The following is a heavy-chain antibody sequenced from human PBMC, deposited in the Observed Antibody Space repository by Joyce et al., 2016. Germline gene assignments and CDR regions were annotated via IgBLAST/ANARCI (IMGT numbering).Heavy chain of an antibody. J-gene: IGHJ4*02. V-gene: IGHV4-34*01. CDR2: INYNERT. Sequence: QVQLQQGGAGLLKPSETLSLTCGVSGGSFSGYYCGWIRQPPGKGLQWIGQINYNERTNYNSSLKGRVIMSVDTSKNQFSLKLDSLSAADTAVYYCVRGPPNVAPGLFMADFNFWGQGTPVTVSS. CDR3: VRGPPNVAPGLFMADFNF. D-gene: IGHD3-3*01. CDR1: GGSFSGYY.